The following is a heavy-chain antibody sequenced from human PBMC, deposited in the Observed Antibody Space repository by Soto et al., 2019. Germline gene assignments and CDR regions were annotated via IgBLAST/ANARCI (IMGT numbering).Heavy chain of an antibody. CDR2: IYYSGST. D-gene: IGHD4-17*01. CDR1: GGSISSHY. V-gene: IGHV4-59*11. CDR3: ARGKLTTAGGGFDP. J-gene: IGHJ5*02. Sequence: PSETLSLTCTVSGGSISSHYWSWTRQPPGKGLEWIGYIYYSGSTNYNPSLKSRVTISVDTSKNQFSLKLSSVTAADTAVYYCARGKLTTAGGGFDPWGQGTLVTVYS.